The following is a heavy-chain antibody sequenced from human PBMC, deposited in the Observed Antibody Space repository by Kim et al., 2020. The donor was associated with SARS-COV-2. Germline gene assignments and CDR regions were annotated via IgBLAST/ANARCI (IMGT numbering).Heavy chain of an antibody. D-gene: IGHD2-21*02. Sequence: GGSLRLSCAASGFTVSSNYMSWVRQAPGKGLEWVSVIYSGGSTYYADSVKGRFTISRHNSKNTLYLQMNSLRAEDTAVYYCARHCGGDCYWVFDYWGQGTLVTVSS. V-gene: IGHV3-53*04. CDR2: IYSGGST. CDR1: GFTVSSNY. J-gene: IGHJ4*02. CDR3: ARHCGGDCYWVFDY.